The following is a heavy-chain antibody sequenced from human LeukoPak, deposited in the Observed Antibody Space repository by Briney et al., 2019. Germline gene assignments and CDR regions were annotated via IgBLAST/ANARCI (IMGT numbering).Heavy chain of an antibody. J-gene: IGHJ4*02. CDR3: ARDYSLNY. V-gene: IGHV3-7*01. Sequence: GGSLRLSXAASGFTFSSHWMSWVRQAPGKGLEWVANIKEDGSEKKYVDSVKGRFSISRDNAKNSLYLQMNSLRVEDTAVYYCARDYSLNYWGQGTLVTVSS. CDR2: IKEDGSEK. D-gene: IGHD2-21*01. CDR1: GFTFSSHW.